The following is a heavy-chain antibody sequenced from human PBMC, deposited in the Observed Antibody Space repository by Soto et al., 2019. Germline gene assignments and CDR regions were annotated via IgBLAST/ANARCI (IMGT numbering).Heavy chain of an antibody. J-gene: IGHJ4*02. CDR1: GGSFSDYY. Sequence: SETLSLTCAVYGGSFSDYYWSWIRQPPDKGLEWIGEINHRGSTNYNPSLKSRVTISVDTSKNQFSLKLSSVTAADTAVYYCARGYNWNYGYWGQGTLVTVSS. CDR2: INHRGST. D-gene: IGHD1-7*01. V-gene: IGHV4-34*01. CDR3: ARGYNWNYGY.